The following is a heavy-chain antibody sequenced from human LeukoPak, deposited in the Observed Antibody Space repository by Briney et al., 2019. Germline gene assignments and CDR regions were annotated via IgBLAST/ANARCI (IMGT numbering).Heavy chain of an antibody. CDR3: ASIVGYSSSWYYYGMDV. J-gene: IGHJ6*02. CDR2: ISSSSYI. Sequence: GGSLRLSCAASGFTFSSYRMNWVRQAPGKGLEWVSSISSSSYIYYADSVKGRFTISRDNAKNSLYLQMNSLRAEDTAVYYCASIVGYSSSWYYYGMDVWGQGTTVTVSS. V-gene: IGHV3-21*01. CDR1: GFTFSSYR. D-gene: IGHD6-13*01.